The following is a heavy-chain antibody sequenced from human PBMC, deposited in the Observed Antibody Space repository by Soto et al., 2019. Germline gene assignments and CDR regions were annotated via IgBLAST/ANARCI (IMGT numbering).Heavy chain of an antibody. CDR1: GGSISSGGYY. CDR3: ERHDRYAKDV. V-gene: IGHV4-31*03. J-gene: IGHJ6*02. CDR2: IYYSGST. D-gene: IGHD1-1*01. Sequence: TLSLTCTVSGGSISSGGYYWGWIRQHPGKGLEWIGYIYYSGSTYYNPSLKSRVTISVDTSKNQLSLTLNSVTAADTAVYYCERHDRYAKDVWGQGTKVTVSS.